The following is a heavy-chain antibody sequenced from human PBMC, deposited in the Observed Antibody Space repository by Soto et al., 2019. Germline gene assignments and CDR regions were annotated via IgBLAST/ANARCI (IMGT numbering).Heavy chain of an antibody. V-gene: IGHV3-48*01. CDR2: ISSSSSTI. D-gene: IGHD5-12*01. J-gene: IGHJ6*02. Sequence: EVQLVESGGGLVQPGGSLRLSCAASGFTLSSYSMNWVRQAPGKGLEWVSYISSSSSTIYYADSVKGRFTISRDNAKNSXXLQMNSLRAEDTAVYYCARADSGYAHGYYYYGMDVWGQGTTVTVSS. CDR1: GFTLSSYS. CDR3: ARADSGYAHGYYYYGMDV.